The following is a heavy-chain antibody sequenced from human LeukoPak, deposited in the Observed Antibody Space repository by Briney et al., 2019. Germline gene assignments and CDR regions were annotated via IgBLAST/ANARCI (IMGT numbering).Heavy chain of an antibody. J-gene: IGHJ4*02. D-gene: IGHD3-3*01. CDR3: ARGRGLGVVSPYFDY. V-gene: IGHV3-53*01. CDR2: IYGDGRT. Sequence: GGSLRLSCAASGFTFSSYAMNWVRQAPGNGLERVSVIYGDGRTSHSASVRGRFTISRDNSKNIVSLQMNNLRAEDTAVYYCARGRGLGVVSPYFDYWGQGTLVTVSS. CDR1: GFTFSSYA.